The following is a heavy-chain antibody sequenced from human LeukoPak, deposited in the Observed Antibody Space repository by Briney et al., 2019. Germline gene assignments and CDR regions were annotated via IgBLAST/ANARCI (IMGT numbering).Heavy chain of an antibody. CDR1: GGSFSGYY. Sequence: SETLSLTCAVYGGSFSGYYWSWIRQPPGKGLEWIGEINHSGSTNYNPSLKSRVTISVDTSKNQFSLKLSSVTAADTAVYYCARVRGGSYYGWFDPWGQGTLVTVSS. CDR3: ARVRGGSYYGWFDP. J-gene: IGHJ5*02. CDR2: INHSGST. D-gene: IGHD1-26*01. V-gene: IGHV4-34*01.